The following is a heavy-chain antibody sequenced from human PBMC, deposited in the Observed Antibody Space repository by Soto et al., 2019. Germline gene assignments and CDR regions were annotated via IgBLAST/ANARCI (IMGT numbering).Heavy chain of an antibody. CDR1: GYIFTNHW. Sequence: GESLKISCEGSGYIFTNHWIGWVRQMPGKGLEWMGIIFPGDSDTRYSPSFEGQVIISADKSISTAYLQWSSLKASDTAIYYCARRDTAKLPSDHWGQGTLVTVSS. V-gene: IGHV5-51*01. CDR2: IFPGDSDT. J-gene: IGHJ4*02. D-gene: IGHD5-18*01. CDR3: ARRDTAKLPSDH.